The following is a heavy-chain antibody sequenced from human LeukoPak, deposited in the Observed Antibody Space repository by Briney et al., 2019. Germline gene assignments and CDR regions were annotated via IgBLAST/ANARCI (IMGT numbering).Heavy chain of an antibody. Sequence: GGSLRLSCSASGFTFTSYSMHWVRQAPGKGLEYVSAINDNGGSTYYGDSVKGRFTISRGNSKNTLYLQMSSLRGDDTAIYYCVSRTSSGWYDFWGQGTLVIVSS. CDR3: VSRTSSGWYDF. D-gene: IGHD6-19*01. V-gene: IGHV3-64D*09. CDR1: GFTFTSYS. CDR2: INDNGGST. J-gene: IGHJ5*01.